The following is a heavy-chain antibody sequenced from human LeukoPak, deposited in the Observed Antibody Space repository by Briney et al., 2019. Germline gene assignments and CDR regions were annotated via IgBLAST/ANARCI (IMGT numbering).Heavy chain of an antibody. CDR3: ARKGTYDEGAFDI. Sequence: GGSLRLSCAASGFSVSSSYMSWVHQAPGKGPEWVSVTYAGGSTYYADSVKGRFTSSRDSSTNTLYLQMNFLIAEDTATYYCARKGTYDEGAFDIWGRGTMVTVSS. CDR2: TYAGGST. V-gene: IGHV3-53*01. CDR1: GFSVSSSY. D-gene: IGHD3-22*01. J-gene: IGHJ3*02.